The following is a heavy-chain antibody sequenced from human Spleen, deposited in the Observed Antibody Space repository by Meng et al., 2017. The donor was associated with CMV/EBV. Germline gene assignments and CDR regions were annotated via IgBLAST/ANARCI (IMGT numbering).Heavy chain of an antibody. CDR3: ARDQYRCLGGGDCRNYYYGMDV. V-gene: IGHV3-23*01. J-gene: IGHJ6*02. CDR1: GFTFSTYG. CDR2: IRGSDGST. D-gene: IGHD2-21*01. Sequence: GGSLRLSCVASGFTFSTYGMSWVRQAPGKGLEWVSVIRGSDGSTHYADSAKGRFTISRDNSKNTLFLQMNSLRAEDTAVYYCARDQYRCLGGGDCRNYYYGMDVWGQGTTVTVSS.